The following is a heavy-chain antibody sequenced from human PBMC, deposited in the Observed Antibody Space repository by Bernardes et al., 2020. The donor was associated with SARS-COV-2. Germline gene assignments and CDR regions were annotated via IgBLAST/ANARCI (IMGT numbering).Heavy chain of an antibody. Sequence: GGSLRLSCAASGFAFSGYNMNWVRQAPGKGLEWVSYISTSSYTIYYGDSVKGRFTISRDNAKSSLYLQMNSLRDEDTAVYYCARDAGVTAGAAAFDFWGQGIMVTVSS. D-gene: IGHD2-21*02. J-gene: IGHJ3*01. CDR1: GFAFSGYN. CDR3: ARDAGVTAGAAAFDF. CDR2: ISTSSYTI. V-gene: IGHV3-48*02.